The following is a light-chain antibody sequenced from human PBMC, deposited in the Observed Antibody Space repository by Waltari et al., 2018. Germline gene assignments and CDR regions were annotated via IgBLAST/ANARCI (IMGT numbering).Light chain of an antibody. Sequence: DIVMTQSPDYLAVSLGERATSNCKYTQSVFYNSNNKDYLAWYQQRPGQPPKLLISWASTRESGVPDRFSGSGSGTDFTLTISSLQAEDVAVYYCQQYYNNPLTFGGGTKVEI. CDR2: WAS. CDR3: QQYYNNPLT. J-gene: IGKJ4*01. V-gene: IGKV4-1*01. CDR1: QSVFYNSNNKDY.